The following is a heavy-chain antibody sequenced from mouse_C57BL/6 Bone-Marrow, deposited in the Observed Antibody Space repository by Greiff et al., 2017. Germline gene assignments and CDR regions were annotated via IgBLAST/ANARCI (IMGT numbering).Heavy chain of an antibody. J-gene: IGHJ1*03. Sequence: VKLQESGAELARPGASVKMSCKASGYTFTSYTMHWVKQRPGQGLEWIGYINPSSGYTKYNQKFKDKATLTADKSSSTAYMQLSSLTSEDSAVYYCARGSPVRYFDVWGTGTTVTVSS. CDR1: GYTFTSYT. CDR2: INPSSGYT. D-gene: IGHD2-14*01. V-gene: IGHV1-4*01. CDR3: ARGSPVRYFDV.